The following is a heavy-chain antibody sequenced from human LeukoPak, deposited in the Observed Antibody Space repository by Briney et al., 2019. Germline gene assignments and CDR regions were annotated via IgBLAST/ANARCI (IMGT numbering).Heavy chain of an antibody. V-gene: IGHV3-74*01. CDR3: PRTAPYYDSSGYYSPYYYYGMDV. D-gene: IGHD3-22*01. Sequence: GGSLRLSCAASGFTFSSYWMHWVRQAPGKGLVWVSRINSAGRSTRYADSVKGRSTISRDNAKNTLYLQMNSLRAEDTAVYYCPRTAPYYDSSGYYSPYYYYGMDVWGQRTTVTVPS. CDR1: GFTFSSYW. J-gene: IGHJ6*02. CDR2: INSAGRST.